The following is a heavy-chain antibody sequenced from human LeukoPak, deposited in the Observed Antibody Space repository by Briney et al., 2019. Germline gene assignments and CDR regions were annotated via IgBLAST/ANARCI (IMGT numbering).Heavy chain of an antibody. V-gene: IGHV4-59*11. J-gene: IGHJ6*02. D-gene: IGHD3-9*01. CDR1: GGSISSHY. CDR2: IYYSGST. CDR3: ARDDILTGYYSPYYYYYCMDV. Sequence: PSETLSLTCTVSGGSISSHYWSWIRQPPGKGLEWIGFIYYSGSTNYHPSVKSRVTISVDTSKNQFSLRLTSVTAADTAVYYCARDDILTGYYSPYYYYYCMDVRGQGTTVTVSS.